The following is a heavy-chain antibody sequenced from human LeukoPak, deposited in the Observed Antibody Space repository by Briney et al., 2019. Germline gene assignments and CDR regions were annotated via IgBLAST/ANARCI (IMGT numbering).Heavy chain of an antibody. CDR3: ARARYSGYDSLGGY. Sequence: GGSLRLSCAASGFTFSSYGMHWVRQAPGKGLEWVAFIRYDGSNKYYADSVKGRFTISRDNSKNTLYLQMNSLRAEDTAVYYCARARYSGYDSLGGYWGQGTLVTVSS. CDR2: IRYDGSNK. D-gene: IGHD5-12*01. V-gene: IGHV3-30*02. J-gene: IGHJ4*02. CDR1: GFTFSSYG.